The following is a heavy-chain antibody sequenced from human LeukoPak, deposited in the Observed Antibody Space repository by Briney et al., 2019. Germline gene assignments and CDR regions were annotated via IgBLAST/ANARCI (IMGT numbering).Heavy chain of an antibody. D-gene: IGHD3-16*02. Sequence: PSETLSLTCAVYGGSFSGYYWSWIHKPPGKGLEWIGEINPSGSTNYNPSLKSRVTISVDTSKNQFSLKLSSVTAADTAVYYCARGPTYDYVWGSYRYTPWNFDYWGQGTLVTVSS. CDR2: INPSGST. CDR3: ARGPTYDYVWGSYRYTPWNFDY. CDR1: GGSFSGYY. V-gene: IGHV4-34*01. J-gene: IGHJ4*02.